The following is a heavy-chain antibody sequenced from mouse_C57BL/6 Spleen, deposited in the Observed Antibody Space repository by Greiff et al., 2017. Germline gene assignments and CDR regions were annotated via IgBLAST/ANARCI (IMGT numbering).Heavy chain of an antibody. CDR2: IDPENGDT. V-gene: IGHV14-4*01. D-gene: IGHD1-1*01. Sequence: EVQLQQSGAELVRPGASVKLSCTASGFTIKDDYMHWVKQRPEQGLEWIGWIDPENGDTEYASKFQGKATITADTSSNTAYLQLSSLTSEDTAVYYCTCYSRDAMDYWGQGTSVTVSS. CDR1: GFTIKDDY. CDR3: TCYSRDAMDY. J-gene: IGHJ4*01.